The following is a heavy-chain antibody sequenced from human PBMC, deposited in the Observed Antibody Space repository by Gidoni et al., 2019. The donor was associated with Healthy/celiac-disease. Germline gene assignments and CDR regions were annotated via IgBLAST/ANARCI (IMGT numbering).Heavy chain of an antibody. CDR1: GGTFSSYA. V-gene: IGHV1-69*01. J-gene: IGHJ4*02. CDR2: IIPIFGTA. Sequence: QVQLVQSGAEVKKPGSAVKVSCKASGGTFSSYAISWVRQAPGQGLEWMGGIIPIFGTANYAQKFQGRVTITADESTSTAYMELSSLRSEDTAVYYCASYHQHRIGAVAGISFDYWGQGTLVTVSS. D-gene: IGHD6-19*01. CDR3: ASYHQHRIGAVAGISFDY.